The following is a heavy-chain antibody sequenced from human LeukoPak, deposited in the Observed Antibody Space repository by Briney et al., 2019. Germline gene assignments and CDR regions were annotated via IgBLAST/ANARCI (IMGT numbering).Heavy chain of an antibody. D-gene: IGHD5-18*01. CDR2: INHSGST. V-gene: IGHV4-34*01. Sequence: SENLSLTCAVYGRTFSGYYWSWIRQPPGKGLEWIGEINHSGSTNYNPSLKSRVTISVDTSKNQFSLKLSSVTAADTAVYYCARGQNTAMGPRFDYWGQGTLVTVSS. CDR3: ARGQNTAMGPRFDY. CDR1: GRTFSGYY. J-gene: IGHJ4*02.